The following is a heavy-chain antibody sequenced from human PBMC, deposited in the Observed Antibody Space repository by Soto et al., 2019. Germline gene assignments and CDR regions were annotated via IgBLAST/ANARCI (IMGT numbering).Heavy chain of an antibody. Sequence: PSETLSLTCTVSGGSISSYYWSWIRQPPGKGLEWIGYIYYSGSTNYNPSLKSRVTISVDTSKNQFSLKLSSVTAADTAVYYCARVGSSGGDAFDIWGQGTMVTVSS. CDR3: ARVGSSGGDAFDI. CDR1: GGSISSYY. D-gene: IGHD3-22*01. J-gene: IGHJ3*02. V-gene: IGHV4-59*01. CDR2: IYYSGST.